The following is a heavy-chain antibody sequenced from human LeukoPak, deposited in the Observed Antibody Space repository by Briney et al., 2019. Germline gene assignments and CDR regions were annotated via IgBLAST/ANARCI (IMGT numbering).Heavy chain of an antibody. J-gene: IGHJ1*01. CDR2: IYHSGST. CDR3: ARASGLLSRDFQH. CDR1: GGSISSSNW. D-gene: IGHD2-2*01. Sequence: PSETLSLTCAVSGGSISSSNWWSWVRQPPGKGLEWIGEIYHSGSTNYNPSLKSRVTISVDTSKNQFSLKLSSVTAADTAVYYCARASGLLSRDFQHWGQGTLVTVSS. V-gene: IGHV4-4*02.